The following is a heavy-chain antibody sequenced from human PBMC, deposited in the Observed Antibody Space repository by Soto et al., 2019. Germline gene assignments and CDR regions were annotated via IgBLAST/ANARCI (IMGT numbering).Heavy chain of an antibody. CDR2: ISYDGGNK. Sequence: GGSLRLSCAASGFTFSSYVMHWVRQAPGKGLEWVAVISYDGGNKYYADSVKGRFTISRDNSKNSLYLQMNSLRAEDTALYCCAKDQRDGDDVLYYFYLWGQGTLVTVSS. CDR1: GFTFSSYV. D-gene: IGHD4-17*01. J-gene: IGHJ4*02. V-gene: IGHV3-30*18. CDR3: AKDQRDGDDVLYYFYL.